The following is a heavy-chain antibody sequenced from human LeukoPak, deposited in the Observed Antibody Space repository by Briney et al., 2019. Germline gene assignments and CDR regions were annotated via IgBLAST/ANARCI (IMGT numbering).Heavy chain of an antibody. CDR1: GFTFSSYA. CDR2: ISGSGGST. J-gene: IGHJ4*02. CDR3: AKGEFGWYPRGLFDY. D-gene: IGHD6-19*01. V-gene: IGHV3-23*01. Sequence: GGSLRLSCAASGFTFSSYAMSWVRQAPGKGLEWVSAISGSGGSTYCADSVKGRFTISRDNSKNTLYLQMNSLRAEDTAVYYCAKGEFGWYPRGLFDYWGQGTLVTVFS.